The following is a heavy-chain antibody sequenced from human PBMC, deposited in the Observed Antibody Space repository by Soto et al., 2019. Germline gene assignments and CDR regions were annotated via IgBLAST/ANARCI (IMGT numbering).Heavy chain of an antibody. Sequence: QVQLVQSGAEVKKPGASVKVSCKASGYTFTSYDINWVRQATGQGLEWMGWRNPNSGNTGYAQKFQRSVTMTKNTSISTAYMQLSSLRSEDTAVYYCARGQLPSDQHWGQGTLVTVSS. J-gene: IGHJ1*01. V-gene: IGHV1-8*01. CDR1: GYTFTSYD. CDR2: RNPNSGNT. D-gene: IGHD2-2*01. CDR3: ARGQLPSDQH.